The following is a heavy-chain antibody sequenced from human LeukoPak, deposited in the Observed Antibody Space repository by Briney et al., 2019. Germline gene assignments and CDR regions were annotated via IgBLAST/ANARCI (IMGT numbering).Heavy chain of an antibody. CDR3: ARNGPPDIMATPSSGFDY. CDR2: ISSSSSYI. V-gene: IGHV3-21*01. J-gene: IGHJ4*02. CDR1: GFTFSSYS. D-gene: IGHD5-12*01. Sequence: GGSLRLSCAASGFTFSSYSMNWVRQAPGKGLEWVSSISSSSSYIYYADSVKGRFTISRDNAKNSLYLQMNSLRAEDMAVYYCARNGPPDIMATPSSGFDYWGQGTLVTVSS.